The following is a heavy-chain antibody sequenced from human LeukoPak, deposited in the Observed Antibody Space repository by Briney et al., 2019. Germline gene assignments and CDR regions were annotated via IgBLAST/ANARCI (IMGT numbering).Heavy chain of an antibody. Sequence: GGSLRLSCAASGFTFSSYSMNWVRQAPGKGLEWVSYISSSSSTIYYADSVKGRFTISRDNAKNSLYLQMNSLRAEDTAVYYCAREGGKPLEYYFDYWGQGTLVTVST. J-gene: IGHJ4*02. CDR1: GFTFSSYS. V-gene: IGHV3-48*04. D-gene: IGHD4-23*01. CDR2: ISSSSSTI. CDR3: AREGGKPLEYYFDY.